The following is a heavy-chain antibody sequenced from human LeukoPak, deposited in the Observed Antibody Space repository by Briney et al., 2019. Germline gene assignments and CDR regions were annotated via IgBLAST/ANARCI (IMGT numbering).Heavy chain of an antibody. CDR3: ARARYYYDSSGYYYWYFNL. V-gene: IGHV4-30-2*01. J-gene: IGHJ2*01. Sequence: SETLSLTCAVSGGSISSGGYSWSWIRQPPGKGLEWIGYIYHRGSTYYNPSLKSRVTISVDRSKNQFSLKLSSVTAADTAVYYCARARYYYDSSGYYYWYFNLWGRGTLVTVSS. CDR1: GGSISSGGYS. CDR2: IYHRGST. D-gene: IGHD3-22*01.